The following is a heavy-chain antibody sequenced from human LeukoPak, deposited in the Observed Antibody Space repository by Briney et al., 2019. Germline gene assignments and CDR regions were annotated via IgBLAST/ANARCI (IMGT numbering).Heavy chain of an antibody. D-gene: IGHD1-26*01. J-gene: IGHJ5*02. CDR3: ARGATKSRTILNWFDP. Sequence: GASVTVSFMASGYTFTGYYMHWVRPAPGQGLEWIGWINPNSGGTNYSQKFHGRVTMTRDTSISTAYMELSRLRSDDTAVYYCARGATKSRTILNWFDPWGQGTLVTVSS. CDR1: GYTFTGYY. CDR2: INPNSGGT. V-gene: IGHV1-2*02.